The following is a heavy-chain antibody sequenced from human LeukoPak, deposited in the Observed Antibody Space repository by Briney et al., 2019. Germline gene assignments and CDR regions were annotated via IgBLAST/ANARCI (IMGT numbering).Heavy chain of an antibody. V-gene: IGHV4-34*01. J-gene: IGHJ4*02. D-gene: IGHD4-11*01. CDR3: AGVGYGGRYSNSLGY. CDR2: INHSGST. CDR1: GGSFSGYY. Sequence: PSETLSLTCAVYGGSFSGYYWSWIRQPPGKGLEWIGEINHSGSTNYNPSLKSRVTISVDTSKNQFSLKLSSVTAADTAVYYCAGVGYGGRYSNSLGYWGQGTLVTVSS.